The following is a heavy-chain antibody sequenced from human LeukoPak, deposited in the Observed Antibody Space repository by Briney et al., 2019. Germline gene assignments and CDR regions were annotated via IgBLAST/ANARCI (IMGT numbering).Heavy chain of an antibody. D-gene: IGHD3-22*01. CDR3: ARDNYYDSSGYSNFDY. V-gene: IGHV1-69*13. CDR1: GGTFSSYA. Sequence: SVKVSCKASGGTFSSYAISWVRQAPGQGLEWMGGIIPIFGTANYAQKFQGRVTITADESTSTAYMELSSLRSEDTAVYYCARDNYYDSSGYSNFDYWGQGTLVTVSS. J-gene: IGHJ4*02. CDR2: IIPIFGTA.